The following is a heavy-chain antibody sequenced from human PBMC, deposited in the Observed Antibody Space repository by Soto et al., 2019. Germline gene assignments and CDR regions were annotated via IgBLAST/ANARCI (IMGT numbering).Heavy chain of an antibody. D-gene: IGHD3-10*01. CDR1: GDSIRSYY. CDR3: AGGLSTRGFIIPYSWFDP. J-gene: IGHJ5*02. CDR2: IYYSGST. V-gene: IGHV4-59*01. Sequence: SETLSLTCTVSGDSIRSYYWTWIRQPPGKGLEWIGYIYYSGSTNYNPSLKSRVTISIDTSKNQFSLKLSSVTAADTAVYYCAGGLSTRGFIIPYSWFDPWGQGILVTVSS.